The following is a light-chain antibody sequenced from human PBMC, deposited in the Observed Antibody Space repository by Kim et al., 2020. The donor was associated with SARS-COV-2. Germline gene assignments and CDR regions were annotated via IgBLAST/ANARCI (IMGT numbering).Light chain of an antibody. V-gene: IGLV2-18*02. CDR3: SSFTGRTARV. CDR2: EVT. J-gene: IGLJ3*02. Sequence: QSALTQPPSVSGSPGQSVTISCTGTSSDVGGYNRVSWYPQPPGTAPTLMIYEVTTRHSGIPDRFSGSKSGNTASLTISGLLAEDEGDYYCSSFTGRTARVFGGGTELTV. CDR1: SSDVGGYNR.